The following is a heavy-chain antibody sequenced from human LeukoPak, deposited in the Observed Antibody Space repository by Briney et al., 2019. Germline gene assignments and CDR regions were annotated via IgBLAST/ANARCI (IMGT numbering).Heavy chain of an antibody. CDR1: GGTFSSYA. CDR2: IIPIFGTA. D-gene: IGHD6-6*01. Sequence: GASVKVSCKASGGTFSSYAISWVRQAPGQGLEWMGGIIPIFGTANYAQKFQGRVTVTADESTSTAYMELSSLRSEGTAVYYCARVPLLTSSSRGGYYFDYWGQGTLVTVSS. J-gene: IGHJ4*02. V-gene: IGHV1-69*01. CDR3: ARVPLLTSSSRGGYYFDY.